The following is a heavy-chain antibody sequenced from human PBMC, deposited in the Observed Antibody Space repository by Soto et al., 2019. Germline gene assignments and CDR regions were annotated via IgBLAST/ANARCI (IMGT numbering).Heavy chain of an antibody. CDR1: GVTLSGYY. Sequence: QVQLQESGPGLVKPSETLSLTCTVSGVTLSGYYWSWIRQTPGKTLEWIGCIYFNGTTNYNPSLKRRVTISLGMSKNQFSLKLRSVTATDTAVYHWARGKGTHKYWGRGTLVTVSS. V-gene: IGHV4-59*01. J-gene: IGHJ4*02. CDR2: IYFNGTT. D-gene: IGHD3-10*01. CDR3: ARGKGTHKY.